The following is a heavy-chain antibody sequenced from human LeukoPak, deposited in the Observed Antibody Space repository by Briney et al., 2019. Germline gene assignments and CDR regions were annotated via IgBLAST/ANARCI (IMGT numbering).Heavy chain of an antibody. Sequence: GASVKVSCKVSGYTLTELSMHWVRQAPGKGLEWMGGFDPEDGETIYAQKFQGRATMTEDTSTDTAYMELSSLRSEDTAVYYCATAEYSSSSRAYYFDYWGQGTLVTVSS. V-gene: IGHV1-24*01. CDR2: FDPEDGET. CDR3: ATAEYSSSSRAYYFDY. D-gene: IGHD6-6*01. J-gene: IGHJ4*02. CDR1: GYTLTELS.